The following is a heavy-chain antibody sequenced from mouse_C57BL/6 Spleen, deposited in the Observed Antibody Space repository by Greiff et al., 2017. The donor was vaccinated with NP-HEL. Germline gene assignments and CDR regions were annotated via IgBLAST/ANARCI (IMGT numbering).Heavy chain of an antibody. Sequence: VQLQQSGPELVKPGASVKIPCKASGYTFTDYNMDWVKQSHGKSLEWIGDINPNNGGTIYNQKFKGKATLTVDKSSSTAYMELRSLTSEDTAFYYCARQDRRGFFDDWGQGTTLTVSS. CDR3: ARQDRRGFFDD. D-gene: IGHD3-1*01. V-gene: IGHV1-18*01. CDR2: INPNNGGT. CDR1: GYTFTDYN. J-gene: IGHJ2*01.